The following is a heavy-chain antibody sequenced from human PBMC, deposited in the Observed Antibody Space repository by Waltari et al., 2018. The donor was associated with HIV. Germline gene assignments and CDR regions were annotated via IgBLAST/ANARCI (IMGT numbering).Heavy chain of an antibody. V-gene: IGHV3-66*01. D-gene: IGHD5-18*01. CDR1: GFTVSSNH. CDR2: IYTGGST. Sequence: EVQLVESGGGLVQPGGSLRLSCAASGFTVSSNHMSWVSQAPGKGLEWVSLIYTGGSTYYADSVKGRFTISRDNSKNTLYLQMNSLRAEDTAVYYCASPDTTMVHGHYYFYHMDVWGQGTTVTVSS. J-gene: IGHJ6*02. CDR3: ASPDTTMVHGHYYFYHMDV.